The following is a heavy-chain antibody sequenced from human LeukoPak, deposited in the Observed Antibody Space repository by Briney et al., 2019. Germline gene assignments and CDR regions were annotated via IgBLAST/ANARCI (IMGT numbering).Heavy chain of an antibody. CDR2: IYYSGST. CDR3: ARHPGGQQQLDYYYYYGMDV. J-gene: IGHJ6*02. D-gene: IGHD6-13*01. Sequence: PSETLSLTCTVSGGSISSYYWSWIRQPPGKGLEWIGYIYYSGSTNYNPSLKSRVTISVDTSKNQLSLKLSSVTAADTAVYYCARHPGGQQQLDYYYYYGMDVWGQGTTVTVSS. CDR1: GGSISSYY. V-gene: IGHV4-59*08.